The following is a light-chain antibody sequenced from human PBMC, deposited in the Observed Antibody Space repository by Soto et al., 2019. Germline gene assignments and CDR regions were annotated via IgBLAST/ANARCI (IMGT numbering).Light chain of an antibody. CDR3: QQRSNWPPIT. Sequence: DLQMTPSPSSLSSSVGDGVTITCRASQGISSYLAWYQQKPGKAPKLLIYDASSLESGVPSRFSGSGSGTEFTPTISSLEPEDFAVYYCQQRSNWPPITFGQGTRLEIK. J-gene: IGKJ5*01. CDR1: QGISSY. V-gene: IGKV1-9*01. CDR2: DAS.